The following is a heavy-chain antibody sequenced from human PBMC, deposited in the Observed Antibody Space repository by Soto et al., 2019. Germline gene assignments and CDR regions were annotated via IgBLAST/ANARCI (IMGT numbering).Heavy chain of an antibody. J-gene: IGHJ6*02. Sequence: PGGSLRLSCAASGFTFSSYAMSWVRLAPGKGLEWVSAISGSGSSTYYADSVKGRFTISRDNAKNTLYLQINSLRAEDTAVYYCARGNYYGMDVWGQGTTVTVSS. CDR1: GFTFSSYA. CDR2: ISGSGSST. V-gene: IGHV3-23*01. CDR3: ARGNYYGMDV.